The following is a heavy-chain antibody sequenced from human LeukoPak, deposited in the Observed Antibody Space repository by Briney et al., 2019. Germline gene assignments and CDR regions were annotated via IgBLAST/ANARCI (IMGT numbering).Heavy chain of an antibody. J-gene: IGHJ4*02. CDR2: IIPIFGTA. D-gene: IGHD3-10*01. CDR3: ATADSGSPSEAFDY. Sequence: SVKVSCKASGGTFSSCAISWVRQAPGQGLEWMGGIIPIFGTANYAQKFQGRVTITADKSTSTAYMELSSLRSEDTAVYYCATADSGSPSEAFDYWGQGTLVTVSS. CDR1: GGTFSSCA. V-gene: IGHV1-69*06.